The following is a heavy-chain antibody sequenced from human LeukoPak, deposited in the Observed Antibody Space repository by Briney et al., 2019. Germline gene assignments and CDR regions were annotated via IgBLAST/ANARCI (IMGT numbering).Heavy chain of an antibody. V-gene: IGHV4-38-2*02. J-gene: IGHJ4*02. D-gene: IGHD1-26*01. CDR1: GGSISSGYY. CDR2: IYHSGST. CDR3: ARDPSSGSDYFDY. Sequence: PSETLSLTCTVSGGSISSGYYWGWIRQPPGKGLEWIGSIYHSGSTYYNPSLKSRVTISVDTSKNQFSLKLSSVTAADTAVYYCARDPSSGSDYFDYWGQGTLVTVSS.